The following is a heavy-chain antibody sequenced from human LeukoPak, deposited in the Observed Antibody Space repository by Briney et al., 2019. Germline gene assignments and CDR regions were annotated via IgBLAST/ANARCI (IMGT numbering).Heavy chain of an antibody. Sequence: PGRSLRLSCAASGFTFSSYGMHWVRQAPGKGLEWVAVISYDGSNKYYADSVKGRFTISRDNSKNTLYLQMNSLRAEDTAVYYCAKDFIMVRGVIGLGWFDPWGQGTLVTVSS. CDR1: GFTFSSYG. CDR3: AKDFIMVRGVIGLGWFDP. CDR2: ISYDGSNK. D-gene: IGHD3-10*01. J-gene: IGHJ5*02. V-gene: IGHV3-30*18.